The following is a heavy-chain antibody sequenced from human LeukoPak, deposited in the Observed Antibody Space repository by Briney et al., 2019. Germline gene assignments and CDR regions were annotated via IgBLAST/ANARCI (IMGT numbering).Heavy chain of an antibody. CDR2: ISSNGGST. CDR1: GFTFSSYA. Sequence: GGSLRLSCSASGFTFSSYAMHWVRQAPGKGLEYVSAISSNGGSTYYADSVKGRFTISRDNSKYTLYLQMSSLRAEDTAVYYCVNDTVTTGGAFDIWGQGTMVTVSS. D-gene: IGHD4-11*01. CDR3: VNDTVTTGGAFDI. V-gene: IGHV3-64D*09. J-gene: IGHJ3*02.